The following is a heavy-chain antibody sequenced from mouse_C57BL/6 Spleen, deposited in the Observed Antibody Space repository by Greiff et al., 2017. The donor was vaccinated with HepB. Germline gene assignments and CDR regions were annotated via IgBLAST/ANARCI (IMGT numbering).Heavy chain of an antibody. CDR2: IDPSDSYT. V-gene: IGHV1-69*01. CDR1: GYTFTSYW. D-gene: IGHD1-1*01. CDR3: ARKTTVRGYAMDY. Sequence: QVQLQQSGAELVMPGASVKLSCKASGYTFTSYWMHWVKQRPGQGLEWIGEIDPSDSYTNYNQKFKGKSTLTVDKSSSTAYMQLSSLTSEDSAVYDCARKTTVRGYAMDYWGQGTSVTVSS. J-gene: IGHJ4*01.